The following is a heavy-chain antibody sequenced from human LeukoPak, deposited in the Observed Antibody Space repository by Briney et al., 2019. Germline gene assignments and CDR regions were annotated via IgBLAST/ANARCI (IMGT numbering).Heavy chain of an antibody. Sequence: GGSLRLSCAAFGFSFTDSWMSWVRQPPGKGLEWVVNIKPDGTEKYYVDSLKSRFTVSRENAKNSLYLQMSSLRAEDTAVYYCARVRYGNYFDYWGQGTLVTVSS. CDR1: GFSFTDSW. CDR3: ARVRYGNYFDY. J-gene: IGHJ4*02. D-gene: IGHD3-16*02. V-gene: IGHV3-7*04. CDR2: IKPDGTEK.